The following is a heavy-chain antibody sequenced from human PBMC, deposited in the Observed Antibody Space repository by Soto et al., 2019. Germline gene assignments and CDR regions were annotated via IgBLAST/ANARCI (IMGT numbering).Heavy chain of an antibody. CDR1: GGSISSYY. V-gene: IGHV4-59*08. J-gene: IGHJ4*02. D-gene: IGHD5-12*01. CDR2: IYYSGST. CDR3: ARRKGYGDFDY. Sequence: NPSETLSLTCTVSGGSISSYYWSWIRQPPGKGLEWIGYIYYSGSTNYNPSLKSRVTISVDTSKNQFSLKLSSVTAADTAVYYCARRKGYGDFDYWGQGALVTVSS.